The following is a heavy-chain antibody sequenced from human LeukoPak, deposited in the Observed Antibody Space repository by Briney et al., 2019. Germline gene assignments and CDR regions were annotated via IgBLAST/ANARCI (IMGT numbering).Heavy chain of an antibody. D-gene: IGHD7-27*01. CDR1: GGSFSGYY. J-gene: IGHJ4*02. CDR2: INHSGST. V-gene: IGHV4-34*01. CDR3: ARQRDWGFGSYFDY. Sequence: SETLSLTCAVYGGSFSGYYWSWIRQPPGKGLEWLGEINHSGSTNYNPSLKSRVTISVDTSKNQFSLNLISVTAADTAVYYCARQRDWGFGSYFDYWGQGTLVTVSS.